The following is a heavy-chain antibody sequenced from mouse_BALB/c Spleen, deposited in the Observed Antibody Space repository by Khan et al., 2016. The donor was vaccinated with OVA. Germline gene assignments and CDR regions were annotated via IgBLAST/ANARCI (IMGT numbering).Heavy chain of an antibody. J-gene: IGHJ4*01. V-gene: IGHV3-2*02. CDR2: ISYSGGT. CDR1: GYSITSDYA. D-gene: IGHD2-3*01. Sequence: EVQLQESGPGLVKPSQSLSLTCTVTGYSITSDYAWNWIRQFPGNKLEWMGYISYSGGTNYNPALKSRISITRDTSKNQFFLQLNSVTTEDTATYYCARDGSRYNYAMDYWGQGTSVTGSS. CDR3: ARDGSRYNYAMDY.